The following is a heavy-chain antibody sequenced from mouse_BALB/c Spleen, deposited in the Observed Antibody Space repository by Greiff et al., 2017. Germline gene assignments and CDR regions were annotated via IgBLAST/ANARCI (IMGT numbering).Heavy chain of an antibody. CDR1: GYTFTDYW. D-gene: IGHD1-1*01. Sequence: QVQLQQPGAELVMPGASVKMSCKASGYTFTDYWMHWVKQRPGQGLEWIGAIDTSDSYTSYNQKFKGKATLTVDESSSTAYMQLSSLTSEDSAVYYCARGGVRGVVAKGDWGQGTTLTVSS. V-gene: IGHV1-69*01. CDR2: IDTSDSYT. CDR3: ARGGVRGVVAKGD. J-gene: IGHJ2*01.